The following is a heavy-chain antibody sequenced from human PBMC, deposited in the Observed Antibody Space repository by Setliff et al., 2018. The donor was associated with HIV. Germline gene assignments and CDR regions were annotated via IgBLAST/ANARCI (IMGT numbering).Heavy chain of an antibody. D-gene: IGHD2-2*01. CDR1: GDSISSYS. V-gene: IGHV4-59*04. CDR3: ARRAVQDASITSSNWFDP. CDR2: IYYSGST. J-gene: IGHJ5*02. Sequence: PSETLSLTCTVSGDSISSYSWNWIRQTPGKGLEWIGYIYYSGSTNYNPSLKSRVTMSADESKNQFSLKLNSVTAADTAVYFCARRAVQDASITSSNWFDPWGHGTLVTVS.